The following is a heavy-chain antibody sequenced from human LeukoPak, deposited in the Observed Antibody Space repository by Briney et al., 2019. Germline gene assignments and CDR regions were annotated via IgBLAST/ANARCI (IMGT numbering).Heavy chain of an antibody. Sequence: SETLSLTCTVSGGSISSYYWSWIRQPPGKGLEWIGNIFYTGSTKYNPSLKSRVTISVDTSKNQFSLKLSSVTAADTAVYYCARDRTTVAGRVGPGFDPWGQGTLVTVSS. CDR1: GGSISSYY. CDR3: ARDRTTVAGRVGPGFDP. D-gene: IGHD6-19*01. V-gene: IGHV4-59*12. J-gene: IGHJ5*02. CDR2: IFYTGST.